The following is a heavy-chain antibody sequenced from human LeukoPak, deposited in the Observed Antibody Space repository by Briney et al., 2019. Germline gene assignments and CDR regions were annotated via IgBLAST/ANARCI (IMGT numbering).Heavy chain of an antibody. Sequence: PGGSLRLSCAASGFTFSSYAMHWVRQAPGKGLEWVAVISYDGSNKYYADSVKGRFTISRGNSKNTLYLQMNSLRAEDTAVYYCARGHRRIVAARSYYFDYWGQGTLVTVSS. V-gene: IGHV3-30*04. CDR2: ISYDGSNK. CDR1: GFTFSSYA. J-gene: IGHJ4*02. CDR3: ARGHRRIVAARSYYFDY. D-gene: IGHD6-6*01.